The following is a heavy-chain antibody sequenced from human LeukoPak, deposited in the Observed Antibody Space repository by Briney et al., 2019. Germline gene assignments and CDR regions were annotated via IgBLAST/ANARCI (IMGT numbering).Heavy chain of an antibody. J-gene: IGHJ4*02. CDR2: ITGSADNT. CDR3: AKDEEDKVTPDLRY. Sequence: GGSLRLSCAASGFSFNNYALSWVRQAPGKGLEWVSTITGSADNTYYADSVKGRFTISRDISKNTLYLQMNSLRAEDTAVYYCAKDEEDKVTPDLRYWGQGTLVTVSS. D-gene: IGHD4-23*01. V-gene: IGHV3-23*01. CDR1: GFSFNNYA.